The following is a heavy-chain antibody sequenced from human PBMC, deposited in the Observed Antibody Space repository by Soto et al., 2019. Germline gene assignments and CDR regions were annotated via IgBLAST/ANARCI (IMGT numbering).Heavy chain of an antibody. Sequence: GGSLRLSCAACAFTFSSYAMHWVRQAPGKGLEWVAVISYDGSNKDYADAVKGRFTISRDNSKNTGYLQMNSLRAEDTAVYCCARDRYDSSGYSEYFQHWGRGTLVTVSS. CDR1: AFTFSSYA. J-gene: IGHJ1*01. CDR3: ARDRYDSSGYSEYFQH. CDR2: ISYDGSNK. D-gene: IGHD3-22*01. V-gene: IGHV3-30-3*01.